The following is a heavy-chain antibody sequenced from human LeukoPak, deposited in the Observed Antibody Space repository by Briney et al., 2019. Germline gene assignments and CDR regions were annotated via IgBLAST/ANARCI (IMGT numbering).Heavy chain of an antibody. CDR3: AKGIDFWSGYYMFDY. Sequence: PGGSLRLSCAASGFTFSSYSMNWVRQAPGKGLEWVSSISSSSSYIYYADSVKGRFTISRDNAKNSLYLQMNSLRAEDTAVYYCAKGIDFWSGYYMFDYWGQGTLVTVSS. CDR1: GFTFSSYS. D-gene: IGHD3-3*01. J-gene: IGHJ4*02. CDR2: ISSSSSYI. V-gene: IGHV3-21*04.